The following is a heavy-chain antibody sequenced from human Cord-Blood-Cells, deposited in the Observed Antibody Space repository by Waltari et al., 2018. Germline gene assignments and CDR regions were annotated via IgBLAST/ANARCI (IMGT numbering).Heavy chain of an antibody. V-gene: IGHV1-69*01. J-gene: IGHJ5*02. CDR3: ARATDFGVVIWFDP. CDR2: IIPIVGTT. Sequence: QVQLVQSGAEVKKPGSSLKVSCKASGGTFSSSAISWVRPAPGQALEWMGGIIPIVGTTNYAQKFQGRVTITADESPTTAYMELSRLRSEDTAVYYGARATDFGVVIWFDPWGQGTLVTVSS. CDR1: GGTFSSSA. D-gene: IGHD3-3*01.